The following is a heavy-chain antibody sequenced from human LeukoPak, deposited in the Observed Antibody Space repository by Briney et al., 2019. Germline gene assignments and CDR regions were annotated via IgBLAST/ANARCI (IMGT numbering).Heavy chain of an antibody. CDR1: GYSITSGYY. CDR3: ARAGPRYYYYYMDV. J-gene: IGHJ6*03. CDR2: IYHTGST. Sequence: SETLSLTCTVSGYSITSGYYWGWIRQPPGKGLEWIGSIYHTGSTYYNPSLKSRVTISVDTSKNQFSLNLSSVTAADTAVYYCARAGPRYYYYYMDVWGKGTTVTISS. D-gene: IGHD3-10*01. V-gene: IGHV4-38-2*02.